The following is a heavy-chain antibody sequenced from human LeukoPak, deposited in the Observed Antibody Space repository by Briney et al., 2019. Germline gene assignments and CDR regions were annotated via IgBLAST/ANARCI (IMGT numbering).Heavy chain of an antibody. CDR1: GYIFTGYY. V-gene: IGHV1-2*02. D-gene: IGHD3-3*02. Sequence: ASVKVSCKASGYIFTGYYMHWVRQAPGQGLEWMGWVNPNSGGTNYAQKFQGRVTMTRDTSISTVYMELSSLRSEDTAVYYCARDTHFALHHYYYYYMDVWGKGTTVTISS. J-gene: IGHJ6*03. CDR2: VNPNSGGT. CDR3: ARDTHFALHHYYYYYMDV.